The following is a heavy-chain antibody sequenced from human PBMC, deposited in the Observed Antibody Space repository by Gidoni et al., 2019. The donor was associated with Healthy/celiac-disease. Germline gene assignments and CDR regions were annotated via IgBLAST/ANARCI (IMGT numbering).Heavy chain of an antibody. D-gene: IGHD4-17*01. CDR2: ISWNSGSI. J-gene: IGHJ6*02. V-gene: IGHV3-9*01. CDR1: GFSFDDYA. CDR3: AKDDYYGDYGGGMDV. Sequence: EVQLVESGGGLVQPGRSLRLSCAASGFSFDDYAMHWVRQAPGKGLEWVSGISWNSGSIGYADSVKGRFTISRDNAKNSLYLQMNSLRAEDTALYYCAKDDYYGDYGGGMDVWGQGTTVTVSS.